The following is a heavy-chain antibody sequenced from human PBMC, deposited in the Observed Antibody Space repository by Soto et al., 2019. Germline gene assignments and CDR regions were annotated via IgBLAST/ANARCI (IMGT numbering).Heavy chain of an antibody. CDR3: AREGPYYDFLLGWEFKAYYGLDG. J-gene: IGHJ6*02. V-gene: IGHV1-18*04. Sequence: ASVKGSWKASGYTFTSYGISWLRQAPGQGLEWMGWISAYNGNTDYAQKLQGRVTMTTDTSTSTAYMELRSLRSDDTAVYYCAREGPYYDFLLGWEFKAYYGLDGWGQGTTVTVSS. CDR2: ISAYNGNT. D-gene: IGHD3-3*01. CDR1: GYTFTSYG.